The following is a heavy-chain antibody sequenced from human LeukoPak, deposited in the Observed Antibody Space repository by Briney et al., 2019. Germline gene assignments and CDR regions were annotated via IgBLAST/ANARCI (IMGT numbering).Heavy chain of an antibody. CDR2: IYPDDSDI. J-gene: IGHJ6*02. CDR1: GYRFTNYW. D-gene: IGHD2-2*03. V-gene: IGHV5-51*01. CDR3: ARSFGYCSSTSCKWTYYYYGMDV. Sequence: GESLQISCKGSGYRFTNYWIGWVRQMPGKGLEWMGIIYPDDSDIRYSPSFQGQVTIAADKSISTAYLQWSSLKASDTAMYYCARSFGYCSSTSCKWTYYYYGMDVWGQGTTVTVSS.